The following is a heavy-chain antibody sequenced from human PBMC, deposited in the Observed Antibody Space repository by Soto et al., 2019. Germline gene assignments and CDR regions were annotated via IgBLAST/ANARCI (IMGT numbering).Heavy chain of an antibody. J-gene: IGHJ3*02. Sequence: QVQLVESGGGVVQPGRSLRLSCAASGFTFSSYGMHWVRQAPGKGLEWVAVIWYDGSNKYYADSVKGRFTISRDNSKNTLYLQMNSLRAEDTAVYYCARGGYCSSTSCYPHVFDIWGQGTMVTVSS. D-gene: IGHD2-2*01. CDR1: GFTFSSYG. CDR3: ARGGYCSSTSCYPHVFDI. V-gene: IGHV3-33*01. CDR2: IWYDGSNK.